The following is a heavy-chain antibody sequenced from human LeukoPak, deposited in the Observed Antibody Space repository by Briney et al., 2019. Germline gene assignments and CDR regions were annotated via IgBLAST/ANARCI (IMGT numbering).Heavy chain of an antibody. D-gene: IGHD3-9*01. Sequence: GGSLRLSCAASGFTVSSNYMSWVRQAPGKGLEWVSVIYSGGSTYYADSVKGRFTISRDNSKNTLYLQMNSLRAEDTAVHYCAKDQYYDILTGYLDYFDYWGQGTLVTVSS. CDR3: AKDQYYDILTGYLDYFDY. CDR2: IYSGGST. V-gene: IGHV3-53*01. CDR1: GFTVSSNY. J-gene: IGHJ4*02.